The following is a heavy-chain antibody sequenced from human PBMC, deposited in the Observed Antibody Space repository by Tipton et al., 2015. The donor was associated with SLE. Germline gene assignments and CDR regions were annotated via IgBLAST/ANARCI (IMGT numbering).Heavy chain of an antibody. CDR3: ARFRDYIGGSYRSPFDY. CDR1: GYTFTSYG. J-gene: IGHJ4*02. V-gene: IGHV1-18*01. CDR2: ISAYNGNT. D-gene: IGHD3-16*02. Sequence: QSGAEVKKPGASVKVSCKASGYTFTSYGISWVRQAPGQGLEWMGWISAYNGNTNYAQKLQGRVTMTTDTSTSTAYMELRSLRSDDTAVYYCARFRDYIGGSYRSPFDYWGQGTLVTVSS.